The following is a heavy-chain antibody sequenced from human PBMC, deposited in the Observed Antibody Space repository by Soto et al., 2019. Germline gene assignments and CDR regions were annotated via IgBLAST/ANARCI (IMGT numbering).Heavy chain of an antibody. CDR3: ARVPQFNDDGSGDDAFVS. D-gene: IGHD3-22*01. V-gene: IGHV4-59*01. CDR1: GGSTSSYY. J-gene: IGHJ3*01. Sequence: PSETLSLTCTVSGGSTSSYYWSWIRQPPGKGLEWIGYIYYSGSTNYNPSLKSRVTISVDTSKNQFSLKLSSVTAADTAVYYCARVPQFNDDGSGDDAFVSLGHGTMVTV. CDR2: IYYSGST.